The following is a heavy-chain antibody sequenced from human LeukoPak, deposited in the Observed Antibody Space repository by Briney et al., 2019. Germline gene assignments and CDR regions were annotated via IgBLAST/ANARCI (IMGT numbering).Heavy chain of an antibody. V-gene: IGHV3-7*01. Sequence: GGSLRLSCAASGFTFSNSWMSWVRQAPGKELEWVANIEQDGSQKYYVDSVKGRFTISRDNAKNSLFLQMNSLRADDTAVYYCARYYDILTGYPNFFDYWGQGTLVTVSS. CDR1: GFTFSNSW. CDR2: IEQDGSQK. J-gene: IGHJ4*02. CDR3: ARYYDILTGYPNFFDY. D-gene: IGHD3-9*01.